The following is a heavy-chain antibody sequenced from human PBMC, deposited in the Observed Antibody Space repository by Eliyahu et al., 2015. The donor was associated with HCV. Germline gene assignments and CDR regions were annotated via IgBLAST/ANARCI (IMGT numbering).Heavy chain of an antibody. D-gene: IGHD3-3*01. CDR2: VYYSGSS. J-gene: IGHJ3*02. CDR1: GGSISSSRXY. Sequence: QLQLQESGPGLVKPSETLSLXCTVSGGSISSSRXYWGWIRQPPGKGLEWIGSVYYSGSSYSNPSLKSRVTISVDTSKNQFSLKLSSVTAADTAVYYCAREIEGGDFWSGYPDAFDIWGQGTMVTVSS. CDR3: AREIEGGDFWSGYPDAFDI. V-gene: IGHV4-39*02.